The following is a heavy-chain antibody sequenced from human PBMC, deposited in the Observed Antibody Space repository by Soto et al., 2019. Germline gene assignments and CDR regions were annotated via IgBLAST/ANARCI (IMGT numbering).Heavy chain of an antibody. D-gene: IGHD2-2*01. CDR1: GGTFSSYT. J-gene: IGHJ4*02. CDR3: ASPWMGGYCSSTSCPTTDY. V-gene: IGHV1-69*02. CDR2: IIPILGIA. Sequence: QVQLVQSGAEVKKPGSSVKVSCKSSGGTFSSYTISWVRQAPGQGLEWMGRIIPILGIANYAQKFQGRVKITADKSTSTAYMELSSLRSEDTAVYYCASPWMGGYCSSTSCPTTDYWGQGTLVTVSS.